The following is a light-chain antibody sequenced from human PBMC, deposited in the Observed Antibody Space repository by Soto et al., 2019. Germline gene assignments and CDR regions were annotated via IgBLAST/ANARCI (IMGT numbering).Light chain of an antibody. CDR2: SAS. V-gene: IGKV1-27*01. CDR1: QDISVY. J-gene: IGKJ5*01. Sequence: DLQMTQSPSSLSASVGDRVTITCRASQDISVYLAWYQQKPGKVPKLLIYSASTLQSGVPSRFSGSGSGTDFTLTISSLQPEDVATYFCQKFNTAPLTFDQGTRLEIK. CDR3: QKFNTAPLT.